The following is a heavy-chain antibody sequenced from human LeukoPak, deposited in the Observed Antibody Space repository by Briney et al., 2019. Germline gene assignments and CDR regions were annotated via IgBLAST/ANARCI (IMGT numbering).Heavy chain of an antibody. V-gene: IGHV1-18*01. D-gene: IGHD2-15*01. J-gene: IGHJ6*02. CDR1: GYTFTSYG. Sequence: GASVKASCKASGYTFTSYGISWVRQAPGQGLEWMGWISAYNGNTNYAQKLQGRVTMTTDTSTSTAYMELRSLRSDDTAVYYCARDPACSGGSCEYYYYYGMDVWGQGTTVTVSS. CDR2: ISAYNGNT. CDR3: ARDPACSGGSCEYYYYYGMDV.